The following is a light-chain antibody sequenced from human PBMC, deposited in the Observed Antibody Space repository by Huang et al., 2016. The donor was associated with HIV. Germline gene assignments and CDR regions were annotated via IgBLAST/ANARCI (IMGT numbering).Light chain of an antibody. J-gene: IGKJ3*01. CDR2: GAS. CDR1: QSVSSN. V-gene: IGKV3-15*01. Sequence: EIVMTQSPATLSVSPGERATLSCSASQSVSSNLAWYQQKPGQAPRLLVYGASTRATGIPARCSGSGSGTELTLTISSLQSEDFAVYYCQQYNNWPPGFGPGTKVDIK. CDR3: QQYNNWPPG.